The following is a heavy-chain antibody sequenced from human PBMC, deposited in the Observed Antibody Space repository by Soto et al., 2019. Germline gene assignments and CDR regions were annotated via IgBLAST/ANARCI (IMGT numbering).Heavy chain of an antibody. CDR1: GYTFTSYA. J-gene: IGHJ4*02. CDR3: ASPWYK. D-gene: IGHD1-1*01. CDR2: INPSNGTA. Sequence: GTSVKVSCEASGYTFTSYAMHWVRQAPGQRLEWMGGINPSNGTANYSQKFQGRVTITADESTSTAYMELSSLRSEDTAVYYCASPWYKWGQGTLVTVSS. V-gene: IGHV1-69*13.